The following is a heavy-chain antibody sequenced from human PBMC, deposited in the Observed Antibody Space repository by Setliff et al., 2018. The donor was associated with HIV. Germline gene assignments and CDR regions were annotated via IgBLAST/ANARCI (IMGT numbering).Heavy chain of an antibody. CDR2: IYNSAST. V-gene: IGHV4-59*08. Sequence: KPSETLSLTCTVSGDSISTDYWTWIRQPPGKGLEWIGYIYNSASTSYNPSLKSRVTISVDPSKNQFSLKLSSVTAADTAVYYCARHSPSDYWGQGTLVTV. J-gene: IGHJ4*02. CDR3: ARHSPSDY. CDR1: GDSISTDY.